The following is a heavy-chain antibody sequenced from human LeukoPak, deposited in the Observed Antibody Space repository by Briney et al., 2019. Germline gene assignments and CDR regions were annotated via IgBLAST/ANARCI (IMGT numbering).Heavy chain of an antibody. CDR3: ARIPGDHYDILTGYYKPGYYFDY. J-gene: IGHJ4*02. D-gene: IGHD3-9*01. Sequence: PGGSLRLSCAASGFTFSSYWMSWVRQAPGKGLERVANIKQDGSEKYYVDSVKGRFTISRDNAKNSLYLQMNSLRAEDTAVYYCARIPGDHYDILTGYYKPGYYFDYWGQGTLVTVSS. V-gene: IGHV3-7*01. CDR2: IKQDGSEK. CDR1: GFTFSSYW.